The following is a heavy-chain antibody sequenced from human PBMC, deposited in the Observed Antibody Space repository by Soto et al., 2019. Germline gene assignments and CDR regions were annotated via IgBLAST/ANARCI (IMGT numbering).Heavy chain of an antibody. CDR2: IYSSGST. V-gene: IGHV4-59*10. CDR3: ARGIDYGDYDY. Sequence: PSETLSLTCAVYAGSISSYYWSWIRQPAGKGLEWIGRIYSSGSTSYNPSLKSRVTMSVDTSKNQISLKLSSVTAADTAVYYCARGIDYGDYDYWGQGTLVTVSS. CDR1: AGSISSYY. D-gene: IGHD4-17*01. J-gene: IGHJ4*02.